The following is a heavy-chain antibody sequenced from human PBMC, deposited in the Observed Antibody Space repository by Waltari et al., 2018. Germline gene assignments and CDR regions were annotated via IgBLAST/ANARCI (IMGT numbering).Heavy chain of an antibody. CDR3: ATYIGASLGTAAFDV. Sequence: QLQLQESGPGLVKPSETLSLTCSVSGDSITTNRHYWGWIRQPPGQGLEWIGTMSYSGSTSSSPALRGRVTVSRDTSKNQLSLKLGSVTAADTAVYYCATYIGASLGTAAFDVWGQGTMVTVSS. V-gene: IGHV4-39*01. J-gene: IGHJ3*01. CDR2: MSYSGST. CDR1: GDSITTNRHY. D-gene: IGHD5-12*01.